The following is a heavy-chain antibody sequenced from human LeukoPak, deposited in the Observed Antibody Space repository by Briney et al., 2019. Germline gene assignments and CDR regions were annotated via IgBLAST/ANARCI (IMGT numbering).Heavy chain of an antibody. CDR3: ARLDYSNYGAYYYYYMDV. D-gene: IGHD4-11*01. CDR1: GFTFSSFE. Sequence: PGGSLRLSCAASGFTFSSFEMTWVRQAPGKGLEWLSYISTSGTTIYYADSVKGRFTISRDNAKNSLYLQMNSLRAEDTAVYYCARLDYSNYGAYYYYYMDVWVKGTTVTVSS. V-gene: IGHV3-48*03. J-gene: IGHJ6*03. CDR2: ISTSGTTI.